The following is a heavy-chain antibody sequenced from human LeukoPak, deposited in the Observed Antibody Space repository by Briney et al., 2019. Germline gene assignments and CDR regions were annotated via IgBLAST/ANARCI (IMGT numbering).Heavy chain of an antibody. V-gene: IGHV3-53*01. Sequence: GSLRLSCAASGFTVSSNYMSWVRQAPGKGLEWVSVIYSGGSTYYADSVKGRFTISRDNSKNTLYLQMNSLRAEDTAVYYCARDGSGFYYFDYWGQGTLVTVSS. J-gene: IGHJ4*02. CDR1: GFTVSSNY. D-gene: IGHD3-10*01. CDR3: ARDGSGFYYFDY. CDR2: IYSGGST.